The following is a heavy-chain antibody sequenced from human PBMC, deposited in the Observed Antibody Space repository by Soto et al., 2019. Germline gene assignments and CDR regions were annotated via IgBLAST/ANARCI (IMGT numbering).Heavy chain of an antibody. CDR3: AKARRAGGNSAFYFDF. CDR1: GFKFSNYA. CDR2: ISATGGGT. D-gene: IGHD3-16*01. J-gene: IGHJ4*02. Sequence: GGSLRLSCAASGFKFSNYAMSWVRQAPGKGLEWVSLISATGGGTYYADSVKGPFTISRDKSHNTLYLQVHSLTAEDTAVYYCAKARRAGGNSAFYFDFWGQGAQVTVSS. V-gene: IGHV3-23*01.